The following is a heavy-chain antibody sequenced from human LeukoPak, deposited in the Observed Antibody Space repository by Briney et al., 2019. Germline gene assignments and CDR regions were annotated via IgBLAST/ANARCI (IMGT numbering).Heavy chain of an antibody. Sequence: RSSETLSLTCTVSRYSISSAYYWGWIRQPPGKGLQWIGSIHHSGSTYYNPSLKSRVTISVDTSKNQFSLKLSSVTAADTAVYYCARTSSSGLVGGYYFDYWGQGTLVTVSS. J-gene: IGHJ4*02. D-gene: IGHD6-19*01. CDR2: IHHSGST. V-gene: IGHV4-38-2*02. CDR1: RYSISSAYY. CDR3: ARTSSSGLVGGYYFDY.